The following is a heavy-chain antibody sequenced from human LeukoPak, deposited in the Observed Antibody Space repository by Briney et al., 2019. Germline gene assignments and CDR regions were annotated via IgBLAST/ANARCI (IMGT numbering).Heavy chain of an antibody. V-gene: IGHV1-2*02. CDR3: ARAHSSLRLYYFDY. CDR1: VCTFIDYF. J-gene: IGHJ4*02. CDR2: INPNSGGI. Sequence: GASLKVSFKEAVCTFIDYFIHWVRPAPGQGLEWVGWINPNSGGINSAQKFEGRDTMTRDTSINTGYMEMSRLTSDDTAVYYCARAHSSLRLYYFDYWGQGTLVTVSS. D-gene: IGHD6-13*01.